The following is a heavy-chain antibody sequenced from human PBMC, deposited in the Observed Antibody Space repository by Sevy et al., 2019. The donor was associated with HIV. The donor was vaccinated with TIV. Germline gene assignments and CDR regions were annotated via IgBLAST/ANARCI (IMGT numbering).Heavy chain of an antibody. CDR2: INHSGST. CDR1: GGSFSGYY. V-gene: IGHV4-34*01. Sequence: SETLSLTCAVYGGSFSGYYWCWIRQPPGKGLEWIGEINHSGSTNYNPSLKSRVTISVDTSKNQFSLKLSSVTAADTAVYYCAREDDVRGYWGQGTLVTVSS. J-gene: IGHJ4*02. D-gene: IGHD1-1*01. CDR3: AREDDVRGY.